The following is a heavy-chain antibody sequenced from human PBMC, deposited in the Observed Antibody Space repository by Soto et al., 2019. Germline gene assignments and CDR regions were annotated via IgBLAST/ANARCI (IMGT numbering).Heavy chain of an antibody. D-gene: IGHD3-9*01. CDR3: GRVQELYFVWLPNYYYYYGMDV. CDR2: ISAYNGNT. J-gene: IGHJ6*02. Sequence: GASEKVYCKASGYTFTSYGISWVRQAPGQGLEWMGWISAYNGNTNYAQKLQGRVTMTTDTSTSTAYRELRSRRADDTGVDDGGRVQELYFVWLPNYYYYYGMDVWGQGTTVTVSS. CDR1: GYTFTSYG. V-gene: IGHV1-18*01.